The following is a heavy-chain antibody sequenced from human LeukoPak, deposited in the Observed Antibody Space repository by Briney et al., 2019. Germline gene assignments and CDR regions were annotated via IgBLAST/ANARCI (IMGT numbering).Heavy chain of an antibody. CDR2: ISSSSSTI. CDR1: GFTFSSYS. D-gene: IGHD3-22*01. J-gene: IGHJ5*02. CDR3: ARGRSGYDNWFDP. V-gene: IGHV3-48*04. Sequence: GGSLRLSCAASGFTFSSYSMNWVRQAPGKGLEWVSYISSSSSTIYYADSVKGRFTISRDNAKNSLYLQMNSLRAEDTAVYYCARGRSGYDNWFDPWGQGTLVTVSS.